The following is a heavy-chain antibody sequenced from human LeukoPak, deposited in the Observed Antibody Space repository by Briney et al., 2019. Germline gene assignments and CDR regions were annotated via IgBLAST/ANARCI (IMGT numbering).Heavy chain of an antibody. CDR1: GYTFTSYA. CDR2: INAGNGNT. D-gene: IGHD2-21*02. Sequence: ASVKVSCKASGYTFTSYAMHWVRQAPGQRLEWMGWINAGNGNTKYSQKFQGRVTITRDTSASTAYMELSSLRSEDTAVYYCARPRLAYCGGDCYSYFDYWGQGTLVTVSS. V-gene: IGHV1-3*01. J-gene: IGHJ4*02. CDR3: ARPRLAYCGGDCYSYFDY.